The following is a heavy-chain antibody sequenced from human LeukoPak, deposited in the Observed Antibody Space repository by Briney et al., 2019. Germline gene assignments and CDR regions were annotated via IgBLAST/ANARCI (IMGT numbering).Heavy chain of an antibody. J-gene: IGHJ5*02. D-gene: IGHD3-9*01. CDR1: GDSISSGYY. CDR2: IYHSGST. CDR3: ARGNGEDILTHCNWFGN. V-gene: IGHV4-38-2*01. Sequence: SETLSLTCAVSGDSISSGYYWGWIRQPPGKGLEWIGSIYHSGSTCYNPSLKSRVTISVDTSKNQSSLKLRSVTAADTAVYYCARGNGEDILTHCNWFGNWGQGTLVTVSS.